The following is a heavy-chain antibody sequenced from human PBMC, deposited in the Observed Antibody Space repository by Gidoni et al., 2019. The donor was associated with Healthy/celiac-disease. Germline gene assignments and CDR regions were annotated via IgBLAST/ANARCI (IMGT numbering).Heavy chain of an antibody. D-gene: IGHD3-9*01. CDR1: GGSISSYY. CDR2: IYTSGST. V-gene: IGHV4-4*07. Sequence: QVQLQESGPGLVKPSETLSLTCTVSGGSISSYYCTWIRQPAGKGLESIGRIYTSGSTNYNPSLKSRVTMSVDTSKNQFSLKLSSVTAADTAVYYCARDLGRYFDWLLLPDDDAFDIWGQGTMVTVSS. CDR3: ARDLGRYFDWLLLPDDDAFDI. J-gene: IGHJ3*02.